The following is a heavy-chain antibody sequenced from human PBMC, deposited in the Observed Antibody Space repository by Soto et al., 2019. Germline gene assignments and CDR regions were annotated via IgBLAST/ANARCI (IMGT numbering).Heavy chain of an antibody. D-gene: IGHD6-19*01. CDR1: GFTFSSYA. CDR2: ISGSGGST. Sequence: GGSMRLSCAASGFTFSSYAMSSVRQAPGKGLEWVSAISGSGGSTYYADSVKGRFTISRDNSKNTLYLQMNSLRAEDTAVYYCAKAGGQYSSGWYYYYYGMDVWGQGTTVTVSS. V-gene: IGHV3-23*01. J-gene: IGHJ6*02. CDR3: AKAGGQYSSGWYYYYYGMDV.